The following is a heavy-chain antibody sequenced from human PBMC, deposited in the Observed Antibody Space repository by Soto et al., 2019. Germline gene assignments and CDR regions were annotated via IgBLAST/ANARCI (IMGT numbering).Heavy chain of an antibody. CDR3: ARMAEMATTWFDT. D-gene: IGHD5-12*01. Sequence: SVKVSCKASGGTFSSYAISWVRQAPGQGLEWMGGIIPIFGTANYAQKFQGRVTITADESTSTAYMELSSLRSEDTAVYYCARMAEMATTWFDTWGQGTLVTVSS. J-gene: IGHJ5*02. CDR1: GGTFSSYA. V-gene: IGHV1-69*13. CDR2: IIPIFGTA.